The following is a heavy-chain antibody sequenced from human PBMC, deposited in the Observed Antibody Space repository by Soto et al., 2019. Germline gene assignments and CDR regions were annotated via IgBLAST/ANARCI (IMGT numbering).Heavy chain of an antibody. Sequence: QVTLKESGPVLVKPTETLTLTCTVSGFSLSNARMGVSWIRQPPGKALEWLAHIFSNDEKSYSTSLKSRLTIYKDTSXSQVVLTMTNMDPVDTATYYCARSIAVAGTYYFDYWGQGTLVTVSS. CDR2: IFSNDEK. D-gene: IGHD6-19*01. CDR1: GFSLSNARMG. J-gene: IGHJ4*02. V-gene: IGHV2-26*01. CDR3: ARSIAVAGTYYFDY.